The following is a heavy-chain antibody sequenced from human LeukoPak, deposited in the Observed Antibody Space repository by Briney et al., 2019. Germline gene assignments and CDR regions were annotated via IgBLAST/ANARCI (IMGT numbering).Heavy chain of an antibody. Sequence: GGSLRLSCAASGFTFSHYGMHWVRQAPGKGLEWVAVISYDGSNKYYADSVKGRFTISRDNSKNTLYLQMNSLRAEDTAVYYCAKIAAAGDDFDYWGQGTLVTVSS. J-gene: IGHJ4*02. CDR2: ISYDGSNK. CDR1: GFTFSHYG. V-gene: IGHV3-30*18. CDR3: AKIAAAGDDFDY. D-gene: IGHD6-13*01.